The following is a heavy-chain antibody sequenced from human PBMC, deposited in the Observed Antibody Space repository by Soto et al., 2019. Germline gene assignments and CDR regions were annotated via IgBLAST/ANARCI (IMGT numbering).Heavy chain of an antibody. J-gene: IGHJ4*02. CDR3: ARSGYSSSWFHYYFHY. Sequence: KPSETLSLTCTVSGGSISSSNYYWDWIRQPPGKGLEWIGSIYYSGSTHYNPSLKSRVTISADTSKNQFSLKLSSVTAADTAVYYCARSGYSSSWFHYYFHYWGQGTLVTVSS. CDR2: IYYSGST. CDR1: GGSISSSNYY. V-gene: IGHV4-39*01. D-gene: IGHD6-13*01.